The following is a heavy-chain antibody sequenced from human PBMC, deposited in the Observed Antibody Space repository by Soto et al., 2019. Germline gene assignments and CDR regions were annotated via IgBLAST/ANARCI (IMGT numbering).Heavy chain of an antibody. CDR2: IIPILGIA. V-gene: IGHV1-69*08. CDR1: GGTFSSYT. D-gene: IGHD4-17*01. CDR3: ARDLRAAYGDRGVDP. Sequence: QVQLVQSGAEVKKPGSSVKVSCKASGGTFSSYTISWVRQAPGQGLEWMGRIIPILGIANYAQKFQGRVTITADKSTSTAYMELSSLRSEDTAVYYCARDLRAAYGDRGVDPWGQGTLVTVSS. J-gene: IGHJ5*02.